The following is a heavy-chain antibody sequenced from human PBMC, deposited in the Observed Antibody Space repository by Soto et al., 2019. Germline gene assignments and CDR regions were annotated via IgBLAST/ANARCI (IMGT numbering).Heavy chain of an antibody. D-gene: IGHD3-22*01. CDR2: ISYDGSNK. J-gene: IGHJ4*02. CDR3: ARDYGDSSGPFDY. V-gene: IGHV3-30-3*01. Sequence: QVQLVESGGGVVQPGRSLRLSCAASGFTFSSYAMHWVRQAPDKGLEWVAVISYDGSNKYYADSVKGRFTISRDNSKNTLYLQMNSLRAEDTAVYYCARDYGDSSGPFDYWGQGTLVTVSS. CDR1: GFTFSSYA.